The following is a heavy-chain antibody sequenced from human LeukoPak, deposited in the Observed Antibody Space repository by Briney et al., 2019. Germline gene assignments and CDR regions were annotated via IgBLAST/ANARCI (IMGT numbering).Heavy chain of an antibody. CDR3: ARGTPYYDFWSGYSSQGYYYGMDV. V-gene: IGHV4-34*01. CDR1: GGSFSGYY. CDR2: INHSGST. D-gene: IGHD3-3*01. J-gene: IGHJ6*02. Sequence: PPETLSLTCAVYGGSFSGYYWSWIRQPPGKGLEWIGEINHSGSTNYNPSLKSRVTISVDTSKNQFSLKLSSVTAADTAVYYCARGTPYYDFWSGYSSQGYYYGMDVWGQGTTVTVSS.